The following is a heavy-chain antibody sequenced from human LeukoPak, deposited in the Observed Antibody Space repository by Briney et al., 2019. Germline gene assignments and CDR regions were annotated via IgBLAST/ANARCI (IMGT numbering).Heavy chain of an antibody. Sequence: GASVKVSCKASGYTFTGYYMHWVRQAPGQGLEWMGRINPNSGGTNYAQKFQGRVTMTRDTSISTAYMELSRLRSDDTAVYYCAGEDRLELYVFDYWGQGTLVTVSS. D-gene: IGHD1-7*01. CDR3: AGEDRLELYVFDY. V-gene: IGHV1-2*06. J-gene: IGHJ4*02. CDR1: GYTFTGYY. CDR2: INPNSGGT.